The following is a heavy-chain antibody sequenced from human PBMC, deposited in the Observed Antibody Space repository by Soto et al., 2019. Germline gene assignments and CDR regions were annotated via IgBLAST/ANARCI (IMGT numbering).Heavy chain of an antibody. D-gene: IGHD2-8*01. J-gene: IGHJ6*04. Sequence: QVQLVQSGAEVKKPGSSVKVSCKDSGGTFSSYPISWVGQAPGKGLAWMGGIIPIFGTADYAQTFQGKVTITADEYTSTAYTELSSRRSEDTDGYYCACTVSNDYYYGMDVWGNGNTVTVSS. CDR1: GGTFSSYP. CDR2: IIPIFGTA. V-gene: IGHV1-69*12. CDR3: ACTVSNDYYYGMDV.